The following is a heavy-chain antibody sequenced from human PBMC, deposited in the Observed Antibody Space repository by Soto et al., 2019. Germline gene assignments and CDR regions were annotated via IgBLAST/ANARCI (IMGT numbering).Heavy chain of an antibody. CDR1: GFTFTSSA. CDR2: IVVGSGNT. Sequence: VASVKVSCKASGFTFTSSAMQWVRQARGQRLEWIGWIVVGSGNTNYAQKFQERVTITRDMSTSTAYMELSSLRSEDTAVYYCAADYLAAAESPGYGMDVWGQGTTVTVSS. CDR3: AADYLAAAESPGYGMDV. J-gene: IGHJ6*02. D-gene: IGHD6-13*01. V-gene: IGHV1-58*02.